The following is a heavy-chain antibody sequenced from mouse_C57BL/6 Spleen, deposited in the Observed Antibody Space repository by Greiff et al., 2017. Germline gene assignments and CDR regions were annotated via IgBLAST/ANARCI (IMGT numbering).Heavy chain of an antibody. CDR2: INPSSGYT. CDR3: ARVYDGYYGLDY. J-gene: IGHJ2*01. V-gene: IGHV1-4*01. D-gene: IGHD2-3*01. CDR1: GYTFTSYT. Sequence: QVQLKESGAELARPGASVKMSCKASGYTFTSYTMHWVKQRPGQGLEWIGYINPSSGYTKYNQKFKDKATLTADKSSSTAYMQLSSLTSEDSAVYYCARVYDGYYGLDYWGQGTTLTVSS.